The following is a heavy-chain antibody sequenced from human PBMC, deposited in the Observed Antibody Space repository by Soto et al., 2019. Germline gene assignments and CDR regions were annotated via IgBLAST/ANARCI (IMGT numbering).Heavy chain of an antibody. CDR3: ARDPGYQATPLPFDP. CDR2: ISSSGNII. J-gene: IGHJ5*02. CDR1: GFTFSDYY. V-gene: IGHV3-11*01. Sequence: QVQLVESGGGLVKPGGSLRLSCAASGFTFSDYYMSWIRQAPGKGLEWVPYISSSGNIINYADSVKGRFTISRDNAKNSLYLQMNSLRVEDTAVYYCARDPGYQATPLPFDPWGQGTLVTVSS. D-gene: IGHD3-16*02.